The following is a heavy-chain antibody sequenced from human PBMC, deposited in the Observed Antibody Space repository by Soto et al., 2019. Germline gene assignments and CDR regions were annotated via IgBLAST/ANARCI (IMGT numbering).Heavy chain of an antibody. CDR1: GGSFSGYY. CDR2: INLRGST. CDR3: ARVWMSTGVAD. D-gene: IGHD4-17*01. Sequence: QVQLQQWGAGLLKPSETLSLTCGVYGGSFSGYYWSWIRQPPGKGLEWIGEINLRGSTNHNPALKRRVSMSVDTSKNQLSMKLSSVTDADMAVYYGARVWMSTGVADWGLGILVTVYS. J-gene: IGHJ4*02. V-gene: IGHV4-34*02.